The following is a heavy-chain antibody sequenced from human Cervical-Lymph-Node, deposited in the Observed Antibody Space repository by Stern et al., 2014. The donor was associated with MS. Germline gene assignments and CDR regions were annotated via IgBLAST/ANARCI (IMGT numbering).Heavy chain of an antibody. V-gene: IGHV1-69*01. D-gene: IGHD1-1*01. CDR1: GGTFSSYA. CDR2: IIPIFGTA. Sequence: AQLVQSGSEVKKPGASVHVSCKASGGTFSSYAISRVRPAPAQGLQWMAGIIPIFGTANYAQKFQGRVTITADESTSTAYMELSSLRSEDTAVYYCARDPGAGTTGFDYWGQGTLVTVSS. CDR3: ARDPGAGTTGFDY. J-gene: IGHJ4*02.